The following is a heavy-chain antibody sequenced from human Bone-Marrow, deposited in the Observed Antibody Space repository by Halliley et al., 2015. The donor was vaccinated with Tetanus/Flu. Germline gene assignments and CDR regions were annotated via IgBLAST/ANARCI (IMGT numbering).Heavy chain of an antibody. D-gene: IGHD2-2*01. CDR1: GGSISSSSYY. V-gene: IGHV4-39*01. J-gene: IGHJ4*02. CDR3: ARRLGYCSSTNCNFDY. Sequence: LRLSCTTSGGSISSSSYYWGWVRQPPGKGLEWIGSIYYNGNPFYKPSLKSRVTISVDTSKNQFSLKLRYVTAADSGVYYCARRLGYCSSTNCNFDYWGQGTLVTVSS. CDR2: IYYNGNP.